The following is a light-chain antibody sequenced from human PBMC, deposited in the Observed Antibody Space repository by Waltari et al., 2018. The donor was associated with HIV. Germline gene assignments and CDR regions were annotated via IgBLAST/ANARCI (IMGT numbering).Light chain of an antibody. CDR3: CSYAGSRTWV. Sequence: QSALTQPASVSGSPGQSITISCTGTSRHLGGHNHASWYQQHPGKAPKLMIYDVSKRPSGVSNRVSGSKSGNTASLTISGLQAEDETDYYCCSYAGSRTWVFGGGTKLTVL. CDR2: DVS. J-gene: IGLJ3*02. V-gene: IGLV2-23*02. CDR1: SRHLGGHNH.